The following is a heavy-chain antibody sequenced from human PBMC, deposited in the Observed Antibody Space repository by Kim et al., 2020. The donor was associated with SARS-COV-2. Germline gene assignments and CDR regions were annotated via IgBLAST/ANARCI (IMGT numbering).Heavy chain of an antibody. Sequence: SETLSLTCSVSGSSIRNSGYFWDWIRQPPGKGLEWIASIYFSGSTYYNPSLKSRDTISIDTSKNQFSLKLRSVTAADTAVYYCASGHAYGYPRPDRTTFDFWGQGTLVTVSS. J-gene: IGHJ4*02. CDR2: IYFSGST. D-gene: IGHD5-18*01. CDR3: ASGHAYGYPRPDRTTFDF. CDR1: GSSIRNSGYF. V-gene: IGHV4-39*07.